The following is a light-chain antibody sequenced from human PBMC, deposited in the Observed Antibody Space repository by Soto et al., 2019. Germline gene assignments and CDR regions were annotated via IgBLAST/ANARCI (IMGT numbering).Light chain of an antibody. CDR1: SSDVGGYDF. V-gene: IGLV2-11*01. CDR2: DVS. J-gene: IGLJ2*01. Sequence: QSVLTQPHSVSGSPGQSVTISCTGTSSDVGGYDFVSWYQQHPGKAPKLMISDVSKRPSGVPDRFSGSKSGNTASLTISGLQAEDEADYYCCSYAGDLALFGGGTK. CDR3: CSYAGDLAL.